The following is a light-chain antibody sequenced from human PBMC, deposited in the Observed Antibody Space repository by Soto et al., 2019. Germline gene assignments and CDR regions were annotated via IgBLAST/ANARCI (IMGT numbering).Light chain of an antibody. J-gene: IGKJ1*01. CDR2: GVS. Sequence: EIVLTQSPGTLSLSPGERAALSCRASESVSSSYLAWYQQKPGQAPRLLIYGVSSRATGIPDRFSGSGSGTDFTLTISRLDPEDFAVYYCQHYGSSPWTFGQGTKVQIK. CDR1: ESVSSSY. CDR3: QHYGSSPWT. V-gene: IGKV3-20*01.